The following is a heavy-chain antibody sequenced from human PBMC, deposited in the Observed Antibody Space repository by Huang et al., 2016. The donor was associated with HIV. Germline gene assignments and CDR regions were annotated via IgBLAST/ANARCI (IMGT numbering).Heavy chain of an antibody. CDR2: IILIFGKA. J-gene: IGHJ6*02. Sequence: QVQLVQSGAEVKKPGSSVKVSCKASGDTFSSYAISWVRQAPGQGLEWMGGIILIFGKANYEQKCQGRVTITADESTSTAYMELSSLRSEDTAVYYCARQQYYYDSSGYYYGRPPYYYYGMDVWGQGTTVTVSS. CDR3: ARQQYYYDSSGYYYGRPPYYYYGMDV. CDR1: GDTFSSYA. V-gene: IGHV1-69*01. D-gene: IGHD3-22*01.